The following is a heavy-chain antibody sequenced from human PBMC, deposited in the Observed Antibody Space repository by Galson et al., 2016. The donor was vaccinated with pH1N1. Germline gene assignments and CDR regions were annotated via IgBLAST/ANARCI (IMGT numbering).Heavy chain of an antibody. V-gene: IGHV4-30-4*01. CDR3: ARGRNYGDY. CDR1: GGSITSGDYY. Sequence: TLSLTCTVSGGSITSGDYYWSWIRQPPGKGLEWIGYISYSGSTYYNPSLISRVTISLDTSKNHFSLKLSSVTAADTAVYYCARGRNYGDYWGQGTLVTVSS. CDR2: ISYSGST. J-gene: IGHJ4*02.